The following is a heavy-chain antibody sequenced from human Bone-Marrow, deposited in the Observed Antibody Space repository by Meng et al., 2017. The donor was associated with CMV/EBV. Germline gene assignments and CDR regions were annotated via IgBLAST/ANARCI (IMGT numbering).Heavy chain of an antibody. D-gene: IGHD3-22*01. V-gene: IGHV1-46*01. CDR3: ARDKIGSGYYPNWFNP. Sequence: GGSLRLSCAASGFTFSSYAMHWVRQAPGQGLEWMGIINPSGGSTSYAQKFQGRVTMTRDTSTSTVYMELSSLRSEDTAVYYCARDKIGSGYYPNWFNPWGQRTLVTVSS. CDR2: INPSGGST. J-gene: IGHJ5*02. CDR1: GFTFSSYA.